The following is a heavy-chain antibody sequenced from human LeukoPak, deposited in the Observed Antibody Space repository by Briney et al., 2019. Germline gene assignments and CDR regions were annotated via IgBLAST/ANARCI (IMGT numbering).Heavy chain of an antibody. CDR3: ARVLGPHDAFDI. Sequence: GGSLRLSCAASGFTFSSYSMNWVRQAPGKGLEWVSSISSSSSYIYYADSVKGRFTISRDNAKNSLYLQMNSLRAEDTAVYYCARVLGPHDAFDIWGQGTMVTVSS. CDR1: GFTFSSYS. V-gene: IGHV3-21*01. J-gene: IGHJ3*02. D-gene: IGHD3-16*01. CDR2: ISSSSSYI.